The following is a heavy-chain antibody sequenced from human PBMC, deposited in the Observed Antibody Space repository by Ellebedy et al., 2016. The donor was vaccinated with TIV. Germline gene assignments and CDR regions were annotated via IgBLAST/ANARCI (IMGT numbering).Heavy chain of an antibody. J-gene: IGHJ4*02. Sequence: GESLKISCEVYGFTYDIFWMSWVRQAPGKGLEWVANIENDGTDKYYVDSVKGRFTISRDNARNSLYLQMTSLRAEDTAVYYCARDNWNGLASDYWGQGTLVTVSS. CDR2: IENDGTDK. D-gene: IGHD1-20*01. V-gene: IGHV3-7*04. CDR1: GFTYDIFW. CDR3: ARDNWNGLASDY.